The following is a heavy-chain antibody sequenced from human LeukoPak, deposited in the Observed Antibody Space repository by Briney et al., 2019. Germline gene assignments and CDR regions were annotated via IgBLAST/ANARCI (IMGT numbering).Heavy chain of an antibody. V-gene: IGHV3-74*01. Sequence: GGSLRLSCAASGFTLSSYWMHWVRQAPRKGLVWVSRINPDGSSTSYADSVKGRFTISRDNAKNTLYLQMNSLRVEDTAVYYCARVDIGGWYWLDPWGQGTQVTVSS. J-gene: IGHJ5*02. CDR3: ARVDIGGWYWLDP. D-gene: IGHD6-19*01. CDR2: INPDGSST. CDR1: GFTLSSYW.